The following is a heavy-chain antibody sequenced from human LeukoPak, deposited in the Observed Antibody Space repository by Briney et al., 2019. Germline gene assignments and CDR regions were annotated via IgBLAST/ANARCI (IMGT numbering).Heavy chain of an antibody. V-gene: IGHV3-23*01. CDR2: ISNDGGGT. D-gene: IGHD3-22*01. CDR3: AKGSSGYFLDL. J-gene: IGHJ5*02. Sequence: GGSLRLSCAASGFIFNNFGLVWVRQAPGKGLEWVSAISNDGGGTTYADFVKGRFTISRDNSKNTLFLQMNSLRADGTALYYCAKGSSGYFLDLWGQGTLVTVSS. CDR1: GFIFNNFG.